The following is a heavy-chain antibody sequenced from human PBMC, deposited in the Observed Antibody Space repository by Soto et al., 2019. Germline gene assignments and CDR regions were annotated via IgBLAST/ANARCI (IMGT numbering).Heavy chain of an antibody. CDR2: ISYDGSNK. D-gene: IGHD3-22*01. Sequence: PGKVLEWVAVISYDGSNKYYADSVKGRSTITRDNSKNTLYLQRNSLRAEYTAVYYCARDQGPLDSEESSGYPYGMDVSGQLTTVTVPS. V-gene: IGHV3-30-3*01. CDR3: ARDQGPLDSEESSGYPYGMDV. J-gene: IGHJ6*02.